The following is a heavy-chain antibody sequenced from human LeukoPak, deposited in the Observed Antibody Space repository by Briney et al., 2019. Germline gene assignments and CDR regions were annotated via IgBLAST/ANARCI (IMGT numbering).Heavy chain of an antibody. Sequence: ASVKVSCKASGYTFTGYHIHWVRQAPGQGLEWMGWINPNSGGANSAQKFLGRVSMTRDTSISTVYMDLTSLRSDDTAVYYCARDSGSSGWDPTSFLDYWGRGTVVTVSA. CDR2: INPNSGGA. V-gene: IGHV1-2*02. CDR1: GYTFTGYH. D-gene: IGHD6-19*01. J-gene: IGHJ4*02. CDR3: ARDSGSSGWDPTSFLDY.